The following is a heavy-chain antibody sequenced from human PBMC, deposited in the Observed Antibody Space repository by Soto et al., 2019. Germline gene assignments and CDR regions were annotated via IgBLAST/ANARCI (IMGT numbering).Heavy chain of an antibody. V-gene: IGHV1-69*02. CDR2: VIPNLGVT. CDR1: GGTLSSYT. D-gene: IGHD1-20*01. Sequence: SVAVSCTASGGTLSSYTFRCVRQAPGQGLEWMGRVIPNLGVTNYAKKFQGRFTIVVDTSTSTAYMELNSLRYEDTAVYYCARVKPSKWNGLHPVSYYFDYWGQGTLVTVSS. CDR3: ARVKPSKWNGLHPVSYYFDY. J-gene: IGHJ4*02.